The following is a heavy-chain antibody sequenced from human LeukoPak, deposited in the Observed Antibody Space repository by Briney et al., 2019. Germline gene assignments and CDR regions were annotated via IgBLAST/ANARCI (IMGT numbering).Heavy chain of an antibody. D-gene: IGHD3-10*01. CDR2: ISYDGSNK. V-gene: IGHV3-30*19. Sequence: GGTLRLSCAASGFTFSSYGMHWVRQAPGKGLEWVAVISYDGSNKYYADSVKGRFTISRDNSKNTLYLQMNSLRAEDTAVYYCARDYAGSIGYNWFDPWGQGTLVTVSS. CDR1: GFTFSSYG. CDR3: ARDYAGSIGYNWFDP. J-gene: IGHJ5*02.